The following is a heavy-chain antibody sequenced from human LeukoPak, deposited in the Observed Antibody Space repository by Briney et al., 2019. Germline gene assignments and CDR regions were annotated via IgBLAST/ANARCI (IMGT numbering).Heavy chain of an antibody. D-gene: IGHD2-15*01. CDR1: GGSISSGSYY. CDR3: ARNIGSCYSCFDY. Sequence: SETLSLTRTVSGGSISSGSYYWSWIRQPAGKGLEWIGRIYTSGSTNYNPSLKSRVTISVDTSKNQFSLKLSSVTAADTAVYYCARNIGSCYSCFDYWGQGTLVTVSS. CDR2: IYTSGST. V-gene: IGHV4-61*02. J-gene: IGHJ4*02.